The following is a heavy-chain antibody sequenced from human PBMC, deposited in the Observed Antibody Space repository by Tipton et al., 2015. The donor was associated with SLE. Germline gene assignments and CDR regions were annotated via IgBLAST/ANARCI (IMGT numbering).Heavy chain of an antibody. V-gene: IGHV4-59*01. CDR3: ARAVEMATILYF. CDR2: VYYSGTT. J-gene: IGHJ4*02. D-gene: IGHD5-24*01. Sequence: TLSLTCTVSGDSISSYYWSWIRQPPGKGLEWIGFVYYSGTTSYNPSLRSRVTISVDTSKNQFSLILRSVTDADTAVYYCARAVEMATILYFWGQGTLVTVSS. CDR1: GDSISSYY.